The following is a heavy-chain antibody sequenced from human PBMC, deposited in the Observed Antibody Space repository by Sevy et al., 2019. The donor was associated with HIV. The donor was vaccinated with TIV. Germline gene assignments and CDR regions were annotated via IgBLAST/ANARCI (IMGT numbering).Heavy chain of an antibody. Sequence: SETLSLTCTVSGGSISSYYWSWIRQPAGKGLEWIGRIYTSGSTNYNPSLKSRVTMSVDTSKNQFSLKLSSVTAADTAVYYCAGSYYNANYYYYGMDVWGQRTTVTVSS. D-gene: IGHD3-10*01. J-gene: IGHJ6*02. CDR3: AGSYYNANYYYYGMDV. CDR2: IYTSGST. V-gene: IGHV4-4*07. CDR1: GGSISSYY.